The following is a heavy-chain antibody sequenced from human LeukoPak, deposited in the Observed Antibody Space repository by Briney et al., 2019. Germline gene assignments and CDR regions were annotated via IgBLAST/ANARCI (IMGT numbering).Heavy chain of an antibody. V-gene: IGHV1-46*01. CDR2: INPSGGST. J-gene: IGHJ3*02. D-gene: IGHD1-26*01. Sequence: VASVKVSCKASGYTFTSYYMHWVRQAPGQGLEWMGIINPSGGSTSYAQKFQGRVTMTRDMSTSTAYMELSSLRSEDTAVYYCARDYRKAHSGSSSDAFDIWGQGTMVTVSS. CDR1: GYTFTSYY. CDR3: ARDYRKAHSGSSSDAFDI.